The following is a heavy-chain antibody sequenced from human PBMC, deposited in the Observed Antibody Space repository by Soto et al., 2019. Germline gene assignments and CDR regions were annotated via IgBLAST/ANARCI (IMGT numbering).Heavy chain of an antibody. Sequence: GGSLRLSCAASGFTFSSYGMHWVRQAPGKGLEWVAVISYDGSNKYYADSVKGRFTISRDNSKNTLYLQMNSLRAEDTAVYYCAKDGTPTGPIDYYCYGMDVGGQGTTVTVSS. J-gene: IGHJ6*02. CDR3: AKDGTPTGPIDYYCYGMDV. D-gene: IGHD1-7*01. CDR1: GFTFSSYG. V-gene: IGHV3-30*18. CDR2: ISYDGSNK.